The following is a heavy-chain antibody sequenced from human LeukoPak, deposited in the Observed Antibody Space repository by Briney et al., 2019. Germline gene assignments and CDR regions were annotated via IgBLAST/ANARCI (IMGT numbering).Heavy chain of an antibody. CDR1: GYTFTGYN. D-gene: IGHD3-10*01. V-gene: IGHV1-2*02. J-gene: IGHJ5*02. CDR3: ARAPELWFGESFANREINWFDP. CDR2: INPTSVGT. Sequence: ASVKVSCKASGYTFTGYNMHWVRQAPGQGLEWMGWINPTSVGTNYAHKFQGRVTMTRDTSISTAYMEVSRLRSDDTAVYYCARAPELWFGESFANREINWFDPWRQGTLVTVSS.